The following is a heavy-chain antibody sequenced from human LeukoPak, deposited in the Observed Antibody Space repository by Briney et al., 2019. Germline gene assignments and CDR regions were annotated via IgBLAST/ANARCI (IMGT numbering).Heavy chain of an antibody. CDR2: IRYDGSNK. Sequence: PGGSLRLSCAASGFTFSSYGMHWVRQAPGKGLEWVAFIRYDGSNKYYADSVKGRFTISRDNSKNTLYLQMNSLRAEDTAVYYCAKDPLWFGETNVYYFDYWGQGTLVTVSS. J-gene: IGHJ4*02. CDR3: AKDPLWFGETNVYYFDY. D-gene: IGHD3-10*01. CDR1: GFTFSSYG. V-gene: IGHV3-30*02.